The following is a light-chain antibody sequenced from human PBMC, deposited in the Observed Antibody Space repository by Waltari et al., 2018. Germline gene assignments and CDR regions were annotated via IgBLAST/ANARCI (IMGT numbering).Light chain of an antibody. V-gene: IGKV1-5*03. Sequence: DIQMTQSPSTLSASVGDRVTITCRACQTISSWLAWYQQKPGKAPKLLIYKASTLERGVPSRFSGSGSGTEFTLTISSLQPDDFATYYCQQYNSYSITFGQGTRLEIK. CDR3: QQYNSYSIT. CDR2: KAS. J-gene: IGKJ5*01. CDR1: QTISSW.